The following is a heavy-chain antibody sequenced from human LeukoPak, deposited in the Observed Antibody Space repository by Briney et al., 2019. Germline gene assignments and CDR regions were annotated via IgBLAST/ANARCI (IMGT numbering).Heavy chain of an antibody. J-gene: IGHJ4*02. Sequence: GESLKISCQASGYNSISHWIGWVRQMPGKGLEWMGMINPGDSDTTYSPSFQGKVSISVDKSINTAYLQWNSLKASDTAMYFCVRGHFYFDYWGQGTLVTVSS. D-gene: IGHD2/OR15-2a*01. CDR3: VRGHFYFDY. CDR2: INPGDSDT. CDR1: GYNSISHW. V-gene: IGHV5-51*01.